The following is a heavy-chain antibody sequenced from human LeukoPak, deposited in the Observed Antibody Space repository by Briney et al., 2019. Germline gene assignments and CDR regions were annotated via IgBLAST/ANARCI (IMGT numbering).Heavy chain of an antibody. Sequence: SETLPLTCTVSGGSTSSGSYYWSWIRQPAGKGLEWIGRIYTSGSTNYNPSLKSRVTISVGTSKNQFPLKLSSVTAADTAVYYCAREHGDYPDYWGQGTLVTVSS. D-gene: IGHD4-17*01. CDR2: IYTSGST. J-gene: IGHJ4*02. CDR3: AREHGDYPDY. CDR1: GGSTSSGSYY. V-gene: IGHV4-61*02.